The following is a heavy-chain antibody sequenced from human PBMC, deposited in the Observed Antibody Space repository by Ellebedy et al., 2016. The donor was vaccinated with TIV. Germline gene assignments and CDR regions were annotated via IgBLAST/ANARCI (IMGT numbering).Heavy chain of an antibody. J-gene: IGHJ4*02. D-gene: IGHD3-22*01. Sequence: AASVKVSCKASGYTFTSYGISWVRQAPGQGLEWMGWISAYNGNTNYAQKLQGRVTMTTDTSTSTAYMELRSLRSDDTAVYYCAGDGYYYDSRSFHFWGQGTLVTASS. CDR3: AGDGYYYDSRSFHF. CDR2: ISAYNGNT. CDR1: GYTFTSYG. V-gene: IGHV1-18*01.